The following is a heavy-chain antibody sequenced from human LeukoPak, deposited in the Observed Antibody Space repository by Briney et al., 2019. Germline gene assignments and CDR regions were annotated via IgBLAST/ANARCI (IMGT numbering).Heavy chain of an antibody. CDR1: GYTFTSYY. Sequence: ASVKVSCKASGYTFTSYYMHWVRQAPGQGLEWMGIINPSGGSTSYAQKFQGRVTITRNTSISTAYMELSSLRSEDTAVYYCARVFTMITGYDYYYYYMDVWGKGTTVTVSS. CDR3: ARVFTMITGYDYYYYYMDV. CDR2: INPSGGST. J-gene: IGHJ6*03. D-gene: IGHD3-22*01. V-gene: IGHV1-46*01.